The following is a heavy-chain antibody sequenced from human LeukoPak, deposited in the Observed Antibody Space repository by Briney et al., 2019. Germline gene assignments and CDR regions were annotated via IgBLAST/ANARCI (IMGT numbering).Heavy chain of an antibody. CDR2: MNPNSGNT. CDR3: ARRPIGDGNCFEP. V-gene: IGHV1-8*01. Sequence: ASVKVSCKASGYTFTSYDINWVRQATGQGLEWMGWMNPNSGNTGYIEKFQGRVTITRNTSISTAYMELSSLRSEDTAVYYCARRPIGDGNCFEPWGQGTRVTVSS. D-gene: IGHD3-16*01. CDR1: GYTFTSYD. J-gene: IGHJ5*02.